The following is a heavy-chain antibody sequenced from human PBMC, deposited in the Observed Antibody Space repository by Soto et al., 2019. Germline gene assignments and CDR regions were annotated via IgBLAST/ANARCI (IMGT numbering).Heavy chain of an antibody. CDR1: GFTVSSNY. D-gene: IGHD3-9*01. V-gene: IGHV3-66*01. CDR2: IYSGGST. Sequence: GGSLRLSCAASGFTVSSNYMSWVRQAPGKGLEWVSVIYSGGSTYYADSVKGRFTISRDNSKNTLYLQMNSLRAEDTAVYYCARDLGNDFYWSTFDYWGQGTRVTVSS. J-gene: IGHJ4*02. CDR3: ARDLGNDFYWSTFDY.